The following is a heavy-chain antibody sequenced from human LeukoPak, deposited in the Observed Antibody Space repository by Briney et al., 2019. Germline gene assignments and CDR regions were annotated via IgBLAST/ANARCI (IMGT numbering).Heavy chain of an antibody. CDR3: ARARSTNSWNGENWFDP. Sequence: QAGGSLRLSCAGSGFTFSSHWMSWVRQAPGKGLQWVASIKQDGSEKHYVDSVRGRFTISRDNAKNSLYLQMNSLRGEDTAFYYCARARSTNSWNGENWFDPWGQGTLVTVSS. J-gene: IGHJ5*02. D-gene: IGHD1-1*01. CDR1: GFTFSSHW. CDR2: IKQDGSEK. V-gene: IGHV3-7*02.